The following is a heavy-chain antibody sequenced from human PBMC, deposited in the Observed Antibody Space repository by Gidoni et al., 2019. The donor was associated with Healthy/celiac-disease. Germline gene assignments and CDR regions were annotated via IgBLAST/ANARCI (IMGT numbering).Heavy chain of an antibody. CDR3: ARADPTILGDAGAFDI. V-gene: IGHV4-59*01. CDR2: IYYSRST. CDR1: GRSISSYY. J-gene: IGHJ3*02. Sequence: QVQLQDSATGRVKPSETLSLTCTVPGRSISSYYWSWIRQPPGKGLEWIWYIYYSRSTNYNPSLKGRVTISVDTSKNQFSLKLSSVTAADTAVYYCARADPTILGDAGAFDIWGQGTMVTVSS. D-gene: IGHD1-1*01.